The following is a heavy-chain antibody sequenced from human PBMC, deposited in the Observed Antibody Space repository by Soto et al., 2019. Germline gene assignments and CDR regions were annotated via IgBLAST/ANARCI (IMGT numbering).Heavy chain of an antibody. CDR3: ARAYDYVWGSYRLDV. V-gene: IGHV4-34*01. CDR1: GGSFSGYY. CDR2: INHSGST. Sequence: SETLSLTCAVYGGSFSGYYWSWIRQPPGKGLEWIGEINHSGSTNYNPSLKSRVTISIDTSKNQFSLNLSSVTAADTAVYYCARAYDYVWGSYRLDVWGQGTTVTVSS. D-gene: IGHD3-16*02. J-gene: IGHJ6*02.